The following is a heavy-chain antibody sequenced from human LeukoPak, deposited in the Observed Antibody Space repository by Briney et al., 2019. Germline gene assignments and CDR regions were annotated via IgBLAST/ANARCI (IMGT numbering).Heavy chain of an antibody. CDR3: ACSFYYYGMDV. V-gene: IGHV1-46*01. Sequence: ASVKVSCKASGYTFTSYHMHWVRQAPGQGLEWMGIINPSGGSTSYAQKFQGRVTMTRDTSTSTVYMELSSLRSEDTAVYYCACSFYYYGMDVWGQGTTVTVSS. CDR1: GYTFTSYH. CDR2: INPSGGST. J-gene: IGHJ6*02.